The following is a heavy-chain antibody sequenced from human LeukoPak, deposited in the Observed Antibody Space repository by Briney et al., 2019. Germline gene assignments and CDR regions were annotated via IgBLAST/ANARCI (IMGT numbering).Heavy chain of an antibody. CDR2: IYYSGST. Sequence: SETLSLTCTVSGGSISSYYWSWIRQPPGKGLEWIGYIYYSGSTNYNPSLKSRVTISVDTSKNQFSLKLSSVTAADTAVYYCAREYYYGSGSYYQGYGMDVWGQGTTVTVSS. D-gene: IGHD3-10*01. V-gene: IGHV4-59*01. CDR3: AREYYYGSGSYYQGYGMDV. CDR1: GGSISSYY. J-gene: IGHJ6*02.